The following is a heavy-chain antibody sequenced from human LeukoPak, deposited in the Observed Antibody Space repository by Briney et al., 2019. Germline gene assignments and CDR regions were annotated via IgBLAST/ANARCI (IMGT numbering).Heavy chain of an antibody. CDR3: ARGKSRGSHIDY. CDR1: GGSVSDYY. D-gene: IGHD1-26*01. V-gene: IGHV4-59*08. J-gene: IGHJ4*02. CDR2: IYYTGST. Sequence: SETLSLTCTISGGSVSDYYWSWIRQSPGKGLEWIGYIYYTGSTSYNPSLKSRVTISVDTSKNQFSLKVRSVTAADTAVYFWARGKSRGSHIDYWGQGTLVTVSS.